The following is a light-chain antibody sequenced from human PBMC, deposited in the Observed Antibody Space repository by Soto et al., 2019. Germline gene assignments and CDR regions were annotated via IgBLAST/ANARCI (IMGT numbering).Light chain of an antibody. V-gene: IGKV3D-7*01. CDR2: GAS. Sequence: PGDRVTLSCRASQSVSSSYLTWYQQKPGQAPRLLIYGASTRATSIPARFSGSGSGTDFTLTISSLQPEDFAVYYCQQDYNLPPWTFGQGTKLEIK. CDR3: QQDYNLPPWT. CDR1: QSVSSSY. J-gene: IGKJ2*02.